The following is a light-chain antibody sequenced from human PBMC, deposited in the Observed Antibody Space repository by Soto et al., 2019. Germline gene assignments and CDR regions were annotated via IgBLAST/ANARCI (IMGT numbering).Light chain of an antibody. J-gene: IGKJ1*01. CDR3: QQFGTSAT. CDR2: GAS. Sequence: VLTQSPDTLSLSPGERATLTCRASQSVSSTFLAWYQQRPGQAPRLLIYGASSRATGIPDRFGGSGSGTDFTLTITRLEPEDFALYYCQQFGTSATFGQGTKVDIK. CDR1: QSVSSTF. V-gene: IGKV3-20*01.